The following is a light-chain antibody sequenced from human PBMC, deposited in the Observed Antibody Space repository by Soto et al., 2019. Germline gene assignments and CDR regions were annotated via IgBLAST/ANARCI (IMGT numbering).Light chain of an antibody. CDR3: SSYTSSSTYV. J-gene: IGLJ1*01. Sequence: QSALTQPASVSGXXXXSXXXXXXGXSXXVGAYNFVSWYQQDPGKAPKLMIYDVSSRPSGVSNRFSGSKSGHTASLTISGLQAEDEADYYCSSYTSSSTYVFGTGTKLTVL. CDR1: SXXVGAYNF. V-gene: IGLV2-14*01. CDR2: DVS.